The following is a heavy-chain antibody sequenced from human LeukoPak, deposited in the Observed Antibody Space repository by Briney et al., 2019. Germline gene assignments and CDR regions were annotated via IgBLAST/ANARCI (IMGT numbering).Heavy chain of an antibody. J-gene: IGHJ4*02. CDR1: GGSISSSSYY. CDR3: ATPGELWLFHFDY. D-gene: IGHD5-18*01. CDR2: IYYSGST. Sequence: PSETLSLTCTVSGGSISSSSYYWGWIRQPPGKGLEWIGSIYYSGSTYYNPSLKSRVTISVDTSKNQFSLKLSSVTAADTAVYYRATPGELWLFHFDYWGQGTLVTVSS. V-gene: IGHV4-39*07.